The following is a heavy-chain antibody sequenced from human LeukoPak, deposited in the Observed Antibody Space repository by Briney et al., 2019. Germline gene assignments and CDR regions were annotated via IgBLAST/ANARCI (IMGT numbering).Heavy chain of an antibody. Sequence: ASVKVSCKASGYTFSDCYIHWVRQAPGQGLEWMGWINPKSGGTNYAQTFQGRVTMTRDTSINTAYMELSGLTSDDTAVYYCAREEVGEYGDYWGQGTLVTVSS. J-gene: IGHJ4*02. CDR1: GYTFSDCY. D-gene: IGHD2-15*01. CDR2: INPKSGGT. V-gene: IGHV1-2*02. CDR3: AREEVGEYGDY.